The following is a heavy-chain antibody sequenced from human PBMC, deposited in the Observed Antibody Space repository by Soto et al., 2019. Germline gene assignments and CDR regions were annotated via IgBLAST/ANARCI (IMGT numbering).Heavy chain of an antibody. J-gene: IGHJ6*04. CDR1: GYIFVNYG. CDR3: AMVDNYVTPAPQDV. V-gene: IGHV1-18*01. Sequence: QVQLVQSGDEVRKPGSSVKVSCKASGYIFVNYGIAWVRQAPGQGLEWMGWISPYSGNTRYASKVQGRRTRTTATPTSTAYLDLGSLTSDDAAVYYCAMVDNYVTPAPQDVWGKGTTVTVSS. CDR2: ISPYSGNT. D-gene: IGHD3-16*01.